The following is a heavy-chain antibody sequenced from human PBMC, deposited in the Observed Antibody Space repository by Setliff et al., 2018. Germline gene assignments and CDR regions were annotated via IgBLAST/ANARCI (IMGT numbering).Heavy chain of an antibody. CDR2: INPSGGYA. CDR1: GYTFSSYG. D-gene: IGHD1-26*01. Sequence: ASVKVSCKASGYTFSSYGVHWVRQAPGQGLEWMGIINPSGGYANYAQKFQGRVTMSIDTSTSTAYVEVRSLRSDDTALYYCARSPPNRGVGQGHHMDVWGKGTSVTVSS. V-gene: IGHV1-46*01. J-gene: IGHJ6*03. CDR3: ARSPPNRGVGQGHHMDV.